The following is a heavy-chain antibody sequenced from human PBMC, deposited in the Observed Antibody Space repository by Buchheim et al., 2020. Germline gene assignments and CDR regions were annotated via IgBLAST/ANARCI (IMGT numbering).Heavy chain of an antibody. V-gene: IGHV3-7*01. Sequence: EVQLVESGGGLVQPGGSLRLSCAASGFTFSTYSMSWVRQAPGKGLEWVAKIKQDGSEKYYVVSVKGRFTISRDNAKNSLYLHMNSLRAEDTAVYYCARDFCGGDCYLFDYWGQGTL. CDR3: ARDFCGGDCYLFDY. J-gene: IGHJ4*02. CDR1: GFTFSTYS. CDR2: IKQDGSEK. D-gene: IGHD2-21*02.